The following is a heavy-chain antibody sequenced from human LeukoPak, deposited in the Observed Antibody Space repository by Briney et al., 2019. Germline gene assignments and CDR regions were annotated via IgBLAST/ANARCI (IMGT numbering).Heavy chain of an antibody. CDR1: GFTFSSYG. Sequence: GGSLRLSCAASGFTFSSYGMHWVRQAPGKGLEWVAFIRYDGSNKYYADSVKGRFTISRDNSKNTLYLQMNSLRAEDTAVYYCAKERLRDSTPGYYFDYWGQGTLVTVSS. D-gene: IGHD2/OR15-2a*01. CDR3: AKERLRDSTPGYYFDY. V-gene: IGHV3-30*02. J-gene: IGHJ4*02. CDR2: IRYDGSNK.